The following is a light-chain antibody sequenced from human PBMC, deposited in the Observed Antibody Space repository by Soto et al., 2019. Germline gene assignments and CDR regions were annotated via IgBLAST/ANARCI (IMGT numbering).Light chain of an antibody. CDR3: QQYGSAPPLS. CDR1: QSVSGNF. CDR2: AAS. V-gene: IGKV3-20*01. Sequence: EIVLTQSPGTLSLSPGERATLSCRASQSVSGNFLPWYQQKPGQAPRLLIYAASSRATGIPDRFSGSGSGTDFTLTISRLDPEDFAAYCCQQYGSAPPLSFGGGTRVEIK. J-gene: IGKJ4*01.